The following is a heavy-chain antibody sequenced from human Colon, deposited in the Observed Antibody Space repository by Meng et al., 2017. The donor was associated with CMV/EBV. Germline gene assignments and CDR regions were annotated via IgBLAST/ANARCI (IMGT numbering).Heavy chain of an antibody. CDR2: IKQDGSEK. Sequence: GGSLRLSCAASGFTFSSYWMSWVLQAPGKGLEWVANIKQDGSEKYYVDSVKGRFTISRDNAKNSLYLQMNSLRAEDTAVYYCARLPVIVGATKHFDYWGQGTLVTVSS. CDR1: GFTFSSYW. CDR3: ARLPVIVGATKHFDY. V-gene: IGHV3-7*01. D-gene: IGHD1-26*01. J-gene: IGHJ4*02.